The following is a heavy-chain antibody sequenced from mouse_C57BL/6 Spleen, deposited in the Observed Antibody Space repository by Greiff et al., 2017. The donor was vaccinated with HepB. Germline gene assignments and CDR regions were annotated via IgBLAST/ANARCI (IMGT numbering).Heavy chain of an antibody. CDR1: GFSLSTSGMG. V-gene: IGHV8-12*01. Sequence: QVTLKVSGPGILQSSQTLSLTCSFSGFSLSTSGMGVSWIRQPSGKGLEWLVHIYWDDDKRYNPSLKSRLTISKDTSSNQVFLKITSVDTADTATDYCARSGGYIYSAYDFDYWGQGTTLTVSS. CDR2: IYWDDDK. CDR3: ARSGGYIYSAYDFDY. J-gene: IGHJ2*01. D-gene: IGHD2-1*01.